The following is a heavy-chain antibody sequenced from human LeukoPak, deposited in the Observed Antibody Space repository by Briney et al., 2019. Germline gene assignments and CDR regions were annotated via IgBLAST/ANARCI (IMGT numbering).Heavy chain of an antibody. CDR3: AKGFLDSSGYYPNWFDP. V-gene: IGHV3-23*01. CDR1: GFTFSSYA. CDR2: LSVSGGTT. J-gene: IGHJ5*02. Sequence: GGSLRLSCAASGFTFSSYAMSWVRQAPGKGLEWVSALSVSGGTTYYADSVKGRFTISRDNSKNTLYLQMHSLRAEDTAVYYCAKGFLDSSGYYPNWFDPWGQGTLVTVSS. D-gene: IGHD3-22*01.